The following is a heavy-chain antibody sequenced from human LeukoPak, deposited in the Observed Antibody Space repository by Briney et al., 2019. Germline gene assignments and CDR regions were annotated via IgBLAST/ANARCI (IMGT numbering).Heavy chain of an antibody. CDR3: ARESSSSPEYNWFDP. CDR2: INPSGGST. CDR1: AYTFTSYY. J-gene: IGHJ5*02. D-gene: IGHD6-6*01. V-gene: IGHV1-46*01. Sequence: ASVKVSCKASAYTFTSYYMHWVRQAPGQGLEWMGIINPSGGSTSYAQKFQGRVTMTRDTSTSTVYMELSSLRSEDTAVYYCARESSSSPEYNWFDPWGQGTLVTVSS.